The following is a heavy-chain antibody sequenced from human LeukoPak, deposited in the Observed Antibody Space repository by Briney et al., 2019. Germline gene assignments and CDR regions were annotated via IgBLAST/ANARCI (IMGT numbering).Heavy chain of an antibody. J-gene: IGHJ4*02. D-gene: IGHD2-2*01. Sequence: KSGGSLRLSCAASGFTFSDYYMSWIRQAPGKGLEWVSYISSSGSTIYYADSVKGRFTISRDNAKNSLYLQMNSLRAEDTALYYCAKDMGYQLLGSSVDYWGQGTLVTVSS. CDR1: GFTFSDYY. CDR2: ISSSGSTI. CDR3: AKDMGYQLLGSSVDY. V-gene: IGHV3-11*01.